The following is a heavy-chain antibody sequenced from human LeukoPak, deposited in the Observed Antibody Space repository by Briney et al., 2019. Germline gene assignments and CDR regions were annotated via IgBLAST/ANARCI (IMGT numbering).Heavy chain of an antibody. CDR3: AKSLRIAAAGLTFDY. J-gene: IGHJ4*02. D-gene: IGHD6-13*01. CDR1: GFTFSTYG. V-gene: IGHV3-23*01. Sequence: GGSLRLSCAASGFTFSTYGMSWVRRAPGKGLEWVSGISASGGSTYYADSVKGRFTISRDNSNNTLYLQMNSLRAEDTAVYYCAKSLRIAAAGLTFDYWGQGTLVTVSS. CDR2: ISASGGST.